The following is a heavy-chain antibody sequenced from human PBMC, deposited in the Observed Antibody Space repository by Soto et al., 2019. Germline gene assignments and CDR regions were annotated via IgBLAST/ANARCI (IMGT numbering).Heavy chain of an antibody. D-gene: IGHD3-10*01. CDR3: ARSTNPFVGSGSSH. Sequence: GESLKISCKGSGYSFTSYWIVWVRQMPGKGLEWMGIIYPGDSDTRYSPSFQDKVTISADKFITTAYLQWSSLKASDTAIYYCARSTNPFVGSGSSHWGQGTLVTVSS. CDR1: GYSFTSYW. J-gene: IGHJ4*01. V-gene: IGHV5-51*01. CDR2: IYPGDSDT.